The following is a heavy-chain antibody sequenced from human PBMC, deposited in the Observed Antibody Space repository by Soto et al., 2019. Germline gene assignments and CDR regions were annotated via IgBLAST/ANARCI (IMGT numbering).Heavy chain of an antibody. CDR1: GGSVSSCSYY. CDR3: ARLNSQYCSGGSCSYFVY. CDR2: IYYSGST. Sequence: SETLSLTCTVSGGSVSSCSYYGSWIRQPPGKGLEWIGYIYYSGSTNYNPSLKSRVTISVDTSKNQFSLKLSSVTAADTAVYYCARLNSQYCSGGSCSYFVYGGQGTLVTVSS. D-gene: IGHD2-15*01. V-gene: IGHV4-61*01. J-gene: IGHJ4*02.